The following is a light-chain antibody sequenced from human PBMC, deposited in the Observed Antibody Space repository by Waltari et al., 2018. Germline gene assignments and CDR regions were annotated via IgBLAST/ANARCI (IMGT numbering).Light chain of an antibody. J-gene: IGLJ2*01. Sequence: SYELTQPPSVSVSPGQTARITCSGDGLPKQYAYWYQQRSGQAPLLVIYKDTERPSGSPERFSGSSSGTTVTLTISGVQAEDDADYYCQSSDSSNTDIYLFGGGTKLTVL. CDR3: QSSDSSNTDIYL. CDR2: KDT. V-gene: IGLV3-25*03. CDR1: GLPKQY.